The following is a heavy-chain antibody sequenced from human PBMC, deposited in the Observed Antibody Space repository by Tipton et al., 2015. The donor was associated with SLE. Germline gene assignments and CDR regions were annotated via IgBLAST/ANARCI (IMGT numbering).Heavy chain of an antibody. Sequence: TLSLTCTVSGDSISTDFYWNWIRQPPGKGLAWIGGIYYSGSAYYNPSFNSRVTMSVDTSNNQFALKLTSVTAADTAVYYCARSREGYNYYYGMDVWGQGTTVTVSS. J-gene: IGHJ6*02. D-gene: IGHD5-24*01. CDR2: IYYSGSA. CDR3: ARSREGYNYYYGMDV. V-gene: IGHV4-38-2*02. CDR1: GDSISTDFY.